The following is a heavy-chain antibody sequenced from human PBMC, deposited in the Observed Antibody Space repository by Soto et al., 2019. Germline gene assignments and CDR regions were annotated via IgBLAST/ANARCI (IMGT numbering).Heavy chain of an antibody. CDR2: IIPIVGTA. J-gene: IGHJ5*01. D-gene: IGHD3-10*01. V-gene: IGHV1-69*13. CDR3: TRAYGAETFDF. CDR1: GGTFSSYA. Sequence: ASVKVSCKASGGTFSSYAISWVRQAPGQGLEWMGGIIPIVGTANYAQKFQGRVTITADESTSTAYMELSSLRSEDTATSYCTRAYGAETFDFWGQGTRVTVSS.